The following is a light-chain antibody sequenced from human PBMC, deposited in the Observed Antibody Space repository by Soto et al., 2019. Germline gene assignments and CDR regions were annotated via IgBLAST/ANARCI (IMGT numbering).Light chain of an antibody. V-gene: IGLV2-8*01. CDR2: EVS. CDR3: SSYAGSNTFAV. CDR1: SSDVGGYNF. J-gene: IGLJ3*02. Sequence: QSVLTQPASVSGSPGQSITISCTGTSSDVGGYNFVSWYQQHPGTAPKLIIFEVSKRPSGVPDRFSGSKSGNTASLTVSGLQAEDEADYYCSSYAGSNTFAVFGGGTKVTVL.